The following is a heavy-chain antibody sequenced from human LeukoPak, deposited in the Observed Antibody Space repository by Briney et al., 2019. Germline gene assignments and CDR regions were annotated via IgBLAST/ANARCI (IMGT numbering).Heavy chain of an antibody. CDR3: ARRSYSPRLAWFDP. Sequence: ASVKVSCKASGYTFTNYYTHWVRQAPGQGLEWMGIINPSDGKTSYAQKFQGRVTMTRDTATSTVYMELSSLRSEDTAVYYCARRSYSPRLAWFDPWGQGTLVTVSS. D-gene: IGHD2-21*01. V-gene: IGHV1-46*01. CDR1: GYTFTNYY. J-gene: IGHJ5*02. CDR2: INPSDGKT.